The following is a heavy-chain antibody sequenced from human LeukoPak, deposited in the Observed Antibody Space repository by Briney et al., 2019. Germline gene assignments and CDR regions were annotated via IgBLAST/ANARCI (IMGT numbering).Heavy chain of an antibody. D-gene: IGHD6-13*01. Sequence: GGSLILSCAASGFTVSSIYMSWVRQAPGKGLELISVIYGGSNTYYYADSVKGRFTITSDNSKNTMYLQMNTLRAEDTAVYYCAKSGALAGQQLGSALGYWGQGTLVTVSS. CDR3: AKSGALAGQQLGSALGY. J-gene: IGHJ4*02. CDR1: GFTVSSIY. CDR2: IYGGSNT. V-gene: IGHV3-53*05.